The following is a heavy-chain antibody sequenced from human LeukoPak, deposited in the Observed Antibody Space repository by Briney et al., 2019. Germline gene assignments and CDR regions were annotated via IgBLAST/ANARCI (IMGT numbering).Heavy chain of an antibody. D-gene: IGHD3-22*01. CDR1: GFTFSSYG. J-gene: IGHJ4*02. V-gene: IGHV3-23*01. Sequence: TGGSLRLSCAASGFTFSSYGMSWVRQAPGKGLEWVSAISGSGGSTYYADSVKGRFTISRDNSKNTLYLQMNSLRAEDTAVYYCASIKPLTYYYDSSRDYWGQGTLVTVSS. CDR3: ASIKPLTYYYDSSRDY. CDR2: ISGSGGST.